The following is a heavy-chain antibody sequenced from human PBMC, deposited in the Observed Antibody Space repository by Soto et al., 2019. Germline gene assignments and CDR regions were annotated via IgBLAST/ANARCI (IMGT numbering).Heavy chain of an antibody. CDR3: ARVPGRGDYFAY. Sequence: QVQLQESGPGLVKPSQTLSLTCTVSGGSISSGGYYWSWIRQHPGKGLEWIGYIYYSGSTYYNPSLTSRXXLXVXKSKNQFSLKLSSVTAADTAVYYCARVPGRGDYFAYWGQGTLVTVSS. J-gene: IGHJ4*02. D-gene: IGHD1-26*01. CDR1: GGSISSGGYY. CDR2: IYYSGST. V-gene: IGHV4-31*03.